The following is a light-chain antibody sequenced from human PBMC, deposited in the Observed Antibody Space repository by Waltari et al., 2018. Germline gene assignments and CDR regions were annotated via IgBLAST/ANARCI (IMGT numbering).Light chain of an antibody. CDR1: QSVLNY. CDR3: QQRYKWPPVT. CDR2: DAS. V-gene: IGKV3-11*01. J-gene: IGKJ4*01. Sequence: EIVLTQSPATLSLSPGQRATLSCRASQSVLNYLAWYQQTPGQAPRLLIYDASNRATGIPARVSGSGSGTDFTLTISSLEPEDFAVYYCQQRYKWPPVTFGGGTKV.